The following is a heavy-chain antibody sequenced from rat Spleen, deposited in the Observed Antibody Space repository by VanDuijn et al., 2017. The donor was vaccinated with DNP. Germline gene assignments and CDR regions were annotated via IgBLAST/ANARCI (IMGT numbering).Heavy chain of an antibody. Sequence: QVQLKESGPGLVQPSQTLSLTCTVSGFSLTSYGVTWVRQPPGKGLEWIAAISSGGSTYYTSTLKSRLSISRDTSKSQVFLKMSSLQTDDTAIYFCTRDRITTVPSHDWFFDFWGPGTMVTVSS. CDR1: GFSLTSYG. V-gene: IGHV2S12*01. J-gene: IGHJ1*01. D-gene: IGHD1-1*01. CDR2: ISSGGST. CDR3: TRDRITTVPSHDWFFDF.